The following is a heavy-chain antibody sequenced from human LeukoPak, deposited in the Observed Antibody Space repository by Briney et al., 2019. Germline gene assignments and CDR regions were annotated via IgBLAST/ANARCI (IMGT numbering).Heavy chain of an antibody. Sequence: PGGSLRLSCAASGFTFSSYSMNWVRQAPGKGLEWVSSISCSSSYIYYADSVKGRFTISRDNAKNSLYLQMNSLRAEDTAVYYCASWGTYSNYADYWGQGTLVTVSS. D-gene: IGHD4-11*01. CDR1: GFTFSSYS. J-gene: IGHJ4*02. CDR2: ISCSSSYI. CDR3: ASWGTYSNYADY. V-gene: IGHV3-21*01.